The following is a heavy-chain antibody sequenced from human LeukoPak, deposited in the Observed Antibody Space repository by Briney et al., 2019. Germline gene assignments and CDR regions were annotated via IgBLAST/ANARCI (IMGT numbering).Heavy chain of an antibody. CDR1: GFTLGDCD. J-gene: IGHJ4*02. Sequence: GESLRLSCTASGFTLGDCDMNWFRQAPGKGLQCYADSAKGRFTISRDNAKNSLYLQMDNLRADDTAVYYCGKAFPPLRVAAAGDYWGQGTLVTVSS. D-gene: IGHD6-25*01. CDR3: GKAFPPLRVAAAGDY. V-gene: IGHV3-69-1*01.